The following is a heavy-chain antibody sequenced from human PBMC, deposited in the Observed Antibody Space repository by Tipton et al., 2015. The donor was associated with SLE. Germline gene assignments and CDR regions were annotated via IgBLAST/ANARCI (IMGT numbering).Heavy chain of an antibody. CDR2: IYYSGST. CDR3: ARVSSLWYEDF. Sequence: TLSLTCTVSGASISSGGYYWSWIRQHPGKGLEWIGYIYYSGSTYYNPSLKSRITTSVDTSKKHFSLRLSSVTAADTAVYYCARVSSLWYEDFWGQGTLVTVSS. D-gene: IGHD6-13*01. J-gene: IGHJ4*02. V-gene: IGHV4-31*03. CDR1: GASISSGGYY.